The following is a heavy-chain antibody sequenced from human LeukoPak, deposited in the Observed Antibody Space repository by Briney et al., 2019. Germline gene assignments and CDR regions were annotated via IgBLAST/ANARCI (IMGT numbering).Heavy chain of an antibody. J-gene: IGHJ4*02. Sequence: SETLSLTCAVYGGSFSGYYWRWIRQPPGKGLEWIGEINHSGSTNYNPSLKSRVTISVDTSKNQFSLKLSSVTAADTAVYYCARSSYYYGSGSYFDWGQGTLVTVSS. CDR2: INHSGST. CDR3: ARSSYYYGSGSYFD. V-gene: IGHV4-34*01. D-gene: IGHD3-10*01. CDR1: GGSFSGYY.